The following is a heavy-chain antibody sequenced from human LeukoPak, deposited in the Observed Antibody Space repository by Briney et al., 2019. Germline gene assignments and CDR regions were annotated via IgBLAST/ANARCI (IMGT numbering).Heavy chain of an antibody. D-gene: IGHD3-22*01. V-gene: IGHV4-59*01. CDR2: IYYSGST. J-gene: IGHJ4*02. Sequence: KPSETLSLTCTVSGGSISSYYWSWIRQPPGKGLEWIGYIYYSGSTNYNPSLKSRVTISVDTSKNQFSLKLSSVTAADTAVYYCARDLVYYDSSGYYYSDYWGQGTLVTVSS. CDR3: ARDLVYYDSSGYYYSDY. CDR1: GGSISSYY.